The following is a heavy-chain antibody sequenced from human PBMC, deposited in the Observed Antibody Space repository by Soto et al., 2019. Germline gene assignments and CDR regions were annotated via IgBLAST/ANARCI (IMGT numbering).Heavy chain of an antibody. D-gene: IGHD2-15*01. CDR1: GYTFTGYY. J-gene: IGHJ4*02. CDR2: INPNSGGT. V-gene: IGHV1-2*04. Sequence: GASVKVSCKASGYTFTGYYMHWVRQAPGQGLEWMGWINPNSGGTNYAQKFQGWVTMTRDTSISTAYMELSRLRSDDTAVYYCARLDCSGGSCYFDYWGQGTLVTVSS. CDR3: ARLDCSGGSCYFDY.